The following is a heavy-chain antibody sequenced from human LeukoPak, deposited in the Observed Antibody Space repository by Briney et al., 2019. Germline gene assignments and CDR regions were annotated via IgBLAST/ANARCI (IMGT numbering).Heavy chain of an antibody. CDR2: MSWNGGSI. V-gene: IGHV3-9*01. CDR3: AKDRMRIQFWFGFYAFEI. D-gene: IGHD5-18*01. CDR1: GFNFDDYA. Sequence: PGGSLRPSCAASGFNFDDYAMHWVWQAPGKGLEWVSGMSWNGGSIGYADSVKGRFTISRDNAKNSLYLQMNSLRPEDTALYYCAKDRMRIQFWFGFYAFEIWGQGTVVTVSS. J-gene: IGHJ3*02.